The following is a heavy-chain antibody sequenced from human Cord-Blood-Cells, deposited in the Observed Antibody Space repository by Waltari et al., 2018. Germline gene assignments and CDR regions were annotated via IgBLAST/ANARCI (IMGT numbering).Heavy chain of an antibody. J-gene: IGHJ4*02. D-gene: IGHD2-8*01. CDR1: GFTVGSYS. CDR3: ARGYCTNGVCYFDY. Sequence: EVQLVVSGGGLVKPGGPLRLSCAAPGFTVGSYSMNWVRQPPGKGLEWVSSISSSSSYIYYADSVKGRFTISRDNAKNSLYLQMNSLRAEDTAVYYCARGYCTNGVCYFDYWGQGTLVTVSS. V-gene: IGHV3-21*01. CDR2: ISSSSSYI.